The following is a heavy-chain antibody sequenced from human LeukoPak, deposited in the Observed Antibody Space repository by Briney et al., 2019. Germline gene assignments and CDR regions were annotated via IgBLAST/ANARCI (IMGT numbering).Heavy chain of an antibody. CDR2: VSYDGSNK. Sequence: GGSLRLSCAASGFTFSSYGMHWVRQAPGKGLEWVAVVSYDGSNKYYADSVKGRFTISRDNSKNTLYLQMNSLRAEDTAVYYCASELERRPYWGQGTLVTVSS. J-gene: IGHJ4*02. CDR3: ASELERRPY. V-gene: IGHV3-30*03. CDR1: GFTFSSYG. D-gene: IGHD1-1*01.